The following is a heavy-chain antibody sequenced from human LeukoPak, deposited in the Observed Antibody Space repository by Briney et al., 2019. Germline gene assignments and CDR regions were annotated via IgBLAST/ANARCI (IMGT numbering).Heavy chain of an antibody. CDR1: GFTFSTYW. V-gene: IGHV3-7*01. J-gene: IGHJ4*02. Sequence: GGSLRLSCAASGFTFSTYWTSWVRQAPGKGLEWVANINQDGSEKYYVDSVKGRFTISRDNAKNSLYLQMNSLRAEDTAVYYCASYYGSGSHFDYWGQGTLVTVSP. CDR3: ASYYGSGSHFDY. D-gene: IGHD3-10*01. CDR2: INQDGSEK.